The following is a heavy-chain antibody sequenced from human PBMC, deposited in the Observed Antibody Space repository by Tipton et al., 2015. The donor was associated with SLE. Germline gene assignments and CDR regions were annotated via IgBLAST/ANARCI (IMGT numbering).Heavy chain of an antibody. J-gene: IGHJ3*02. D-gene: IGHD6-13*01. V-gene: IGHV4-39*01. Sequence: TLSLTCTVSGGSISSYYWGWIRQPPGKGLEWIGSIYYSGSTYYNPSLQSRVTISVDTSKNQFSLKLSSVTAADTAVYYCAGGIAAAEFAAFDIWGQGTMVTVSS. CDR3: AGGIAAAEFAAFDI. CDR2: IYYSGST. CDR1: GGSISSYY.